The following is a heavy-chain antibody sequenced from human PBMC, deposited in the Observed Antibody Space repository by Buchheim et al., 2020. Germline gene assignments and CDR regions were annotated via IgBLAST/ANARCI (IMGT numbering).Heavy chain of an antibody. Sequence: QVQLQESGPGLVKPSDTLSLTCVVSGYSVSSDKWWGWIRQPPGEGLEWIGYIYHSGGTYYKSSLKSRVTMSVDTSKNQFSLRLSSVTAADTAVYYCVMKSAGYYAFDRWGQGTL. CDR2: IYHSGGT. J-gene: IGHJ4*02. D-gene: IGHD2-15*01. CDR1: GYSVSSDKW. CDR3: VMKSAGYYAFDR. V-gene: IGHV4-28*01.